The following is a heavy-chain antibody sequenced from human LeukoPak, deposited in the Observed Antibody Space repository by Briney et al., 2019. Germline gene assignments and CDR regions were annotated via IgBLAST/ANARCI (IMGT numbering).Heavy chain of an antibody. CDR1: GYTFTSYY. Sequence: ASVKVSCKASGYTFTSYYMHWVRQAPGQGLEWVGIINPRDGTTAYAQNFQGRVTMTRDTSMNTVYMELSGLRSEDTAVYYCARAYQSLFPWGQGTLVTVSS. CDR3: ARAYQSLFP. J-gene: IGHJ5*02. V-gene: IGHV1-46*01. D-gene: IGHD2-2*01. CDR2: INPRDGTT.